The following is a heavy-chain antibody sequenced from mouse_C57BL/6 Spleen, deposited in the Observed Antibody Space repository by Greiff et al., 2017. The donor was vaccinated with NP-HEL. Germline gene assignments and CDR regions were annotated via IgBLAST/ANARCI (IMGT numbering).Heavy chain of an antibody. CDR3: AIDYYGSSLAWFAY. CDR1: GYNFTSYG. Sequence: VQLQQSGAELARPGASVKMSCKASGYNFTSYGISWVKQRTGQGLEWIGEIYPRSGNTYYNEKFKGKATLTSDKSSSTAYMELRSLTSEDSAVYFCAIDYYGSSLAWFAYWGQGTLVTVSA. V-gene: IGHV1-81*01. CDR2: IYPRSGNT. D-gene: IGHD1-1*01. J-gene: IGHJ3*01.